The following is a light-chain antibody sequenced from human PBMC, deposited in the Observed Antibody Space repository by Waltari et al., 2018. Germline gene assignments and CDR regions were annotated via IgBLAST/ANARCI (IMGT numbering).Light chain of an antibody. J-gene: IGLJ2*01. V-gene: IGLV2-23*02. CDR3: CSYAVSSTLV. CDR2: DVT. Sequence: QSPLTQPASVSASPGQSITIPCTGNSSDIGNDNLVTWYQQHSGKVPKLIIYDVTQRPSGVSDRFSGSKSGNTASLTISGLQEDDEADYYCCSYAVSSTLVFGGGTKVTVL. CDR1: SSDIGNDNL.